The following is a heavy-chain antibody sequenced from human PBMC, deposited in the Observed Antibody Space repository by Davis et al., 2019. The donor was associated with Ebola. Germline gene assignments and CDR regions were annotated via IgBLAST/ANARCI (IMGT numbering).Heavy chain of an antibody. V-gene: IGHV3-21*01. CDR3: ARGGGIVVVPAAIHYYYGMDV. CDR2: ISSSSSYI. CDR1: GFTFSSYS. J-gene: IGHJ6*02. D-gene: IGHD2-2*01. Sequence: PGGSLRLSCAASGFTFSSYSMNWVRQAPGKGLEWVSSISSSSSYIYYADSVKGRFTISRDNAKNSLYLQMNSLRAEDTAVYYCARGGGIVVVPAAIHYYYGMDVWGQGTTVTVSS.